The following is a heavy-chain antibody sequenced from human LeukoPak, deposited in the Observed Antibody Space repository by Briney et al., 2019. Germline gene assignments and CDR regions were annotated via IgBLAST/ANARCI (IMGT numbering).Heavy chain of an antibody. Sequence: PSETLSLTCTVSGGSISSSSYYWGWIRQPPGKGLEWIGSIYYSGSTYYNPSLKSRVTISVDRSKNQFSLKLSSVTAADTAVYYCARDLKSTGVATEYFDYWGQGTLVTVSS. J-gene: IGHJ4*02. CDR2: IYYSGST. CDR3: ARDLKSTGVATEYFDY. CDR1: GGSISSSSYY. D-gene: IGHD5-12*01. V-gene: IGHV4-39*07.